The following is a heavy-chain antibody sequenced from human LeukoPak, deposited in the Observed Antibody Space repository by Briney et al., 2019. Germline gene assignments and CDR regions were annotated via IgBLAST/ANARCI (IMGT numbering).Heavy chain of an antibody. J-gene: IGHJ4*02. CDR1: GYTFTSYY. V-gene: IGHV1-46*01. D-gene: IGHD3-10*01. CDR3: ARVGLLSDYYFDY. Sequence: ASVTVSFKASGYTFTSYYMHWVRQAPGQGLEWMGIINPSGGSTSYAQKFQGRVTMTRDMSTSTVYMELSSLRSEDTAVYYCARVGLLSDYYFDYWGQGTLVTVSS. CDR2: INPSGGST.